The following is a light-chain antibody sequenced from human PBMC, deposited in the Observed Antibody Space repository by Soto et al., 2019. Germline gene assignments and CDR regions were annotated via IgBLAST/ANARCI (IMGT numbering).Light chain of an antibody. Sequence: DIHMTQSPSTVSASVGDRVTITCRASQPVDPWLAWHQQKPGKAPRVLIYKTSDLENGVPSRFSGSRSGTDYTLTISGVQPDDFATYCCQQYYSRETFGQGTRVEV. J-gene: IGKJ1*01. CDR3: QQYYSRET. V-gene: IGKV1-5*03. CDR2: KTS. CDR1: QPVDPW.